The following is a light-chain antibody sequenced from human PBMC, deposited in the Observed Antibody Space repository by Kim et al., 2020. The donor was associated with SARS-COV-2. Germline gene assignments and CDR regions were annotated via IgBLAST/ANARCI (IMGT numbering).Light chain of an antibody. CDR3: NSRDSSGKNVV. J-gene: IGLJ2*01. CDR1: SLRSYY. V-gene: IGLV3-19*01. CDR2: GKN. Sequence: SSELTQDPAVSVALGQTVRITCQGDSLRSYYASWYQQKPGQAPVLVIYGKNNRPSGLPDRFSGSSSGNTASLTITGAQAEDEADYYCNSRDSSGKNVVFG.